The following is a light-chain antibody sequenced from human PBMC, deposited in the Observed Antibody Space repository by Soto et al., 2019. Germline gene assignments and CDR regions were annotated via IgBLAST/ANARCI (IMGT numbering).Light chain of an antibody. CDR1: SSNIGAGYD. CDR2: GNS. Sequence: QSALTQPPSVSGAPGQRVTISCTGSSSNIGAGYDVHWYQQLPGTAPKLLIYGNSNRPSGVPDRFSGSKSGTSASLAITGLQAEDEADYYCQSYDSSLSVFYVFGTGTQVTVL. CDR3: QSYDSSLSVFYV. J-gene: IGLJ1*01. V-gene: IGLV1-40*01.